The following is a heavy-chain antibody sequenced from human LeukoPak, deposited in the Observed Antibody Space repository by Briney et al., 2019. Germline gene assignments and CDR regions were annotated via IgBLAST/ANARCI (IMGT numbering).Heavy chain of an antibody. CDR3: ASLKNFDYFDY. CDR2: IIPVFGTT. V-gene: IGHV1-69*13. J-gene: IGHJ4*02. CDR1: GYTLTELS. Sequence: GASVKVSCKVSGYTLTELSMHWVRQAPGQGLEWMGGIIPVFGTTNYAQKFQGRVTITAAEPTSTAYMELSSLRSEDTAVYYCASLKNFDYFDYWGQGTLVTVSS.